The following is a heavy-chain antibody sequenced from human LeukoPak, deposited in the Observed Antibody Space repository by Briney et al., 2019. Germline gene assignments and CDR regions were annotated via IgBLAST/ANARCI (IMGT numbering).Heavy chain of an antibody. Sequence: GGSLRLSCAASGFTFSSYSMNWVRQAPGKGLEWVSSISSSSSYIYYADSVKGRFTISRDNAKNSLYLQMNSLRAEDTAVYYCAREEYSSSWWDAFDIWGQGTMVTVSP. D-gene: IGHD6-13*01. CDR1: GFTFSSYS. J-gene: IGHJ3*02. V-gene: IGHV3-21*01. CDR3: AREEYSSSWWDAFDI. CDR2: ISSSSSYI.